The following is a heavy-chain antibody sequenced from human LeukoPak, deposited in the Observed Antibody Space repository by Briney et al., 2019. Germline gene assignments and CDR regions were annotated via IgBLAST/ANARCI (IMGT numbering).Heavy chain of an antibody. V-gene: IGHV3-21*01. Sequence: GGSLRLSCAAPGFPFSIYSMNWVRQAPGKGLEWVSPISSSSSYIYYADSVKGRFTISRDNAKTSLYLQMKSLRAEDTAVYYCATYSNLLDFDYWGQGTLVTVSS. CDR2: ISSSSSYI. CDR1: GFPFSIYS. CDR3: ATYSNLLDFDY. J-gene: IGHJ4*02. D-gene: IGHD4-11*01.